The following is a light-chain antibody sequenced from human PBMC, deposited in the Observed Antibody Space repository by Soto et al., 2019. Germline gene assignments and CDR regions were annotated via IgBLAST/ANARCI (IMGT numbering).Light chain of an antibody. CDR2: EVS. Sequence: SALTQPPYANGLPGGSVTITKKGTSSDVGGYNYVSWYQQHPGKAPKLVIYEVSKRPSGAPDRFSGSKSGNTASLTVSGLQAEDEADYYCSSYAGSNNSVFGTGTKVTVL. J-gene: IGLJ1*01. CDR1: SSDVGGYNY. V-gene: IGLV2-8*01. CDR3: SSYAGSNNSV.